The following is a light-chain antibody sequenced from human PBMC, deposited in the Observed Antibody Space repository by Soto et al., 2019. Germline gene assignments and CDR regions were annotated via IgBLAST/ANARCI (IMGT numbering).Light chain of an antibody. CDR3: CSHAGGTTLV. J-gene: IGLJ7*01. CDR1: SSDIGSYSL. V-gene: IGLV2-23*01. CDR2: EGS. Sequence: SVLTQPASVSGSPGQSITISCTGTSSDIGSYSLVSWYQHYPGKAPKLMIYEGSKRPSGVSHRVSGSKSGNTASLTLSGLQAEDEADYYCCSHAGGTTLVFGGGTQLTVL.